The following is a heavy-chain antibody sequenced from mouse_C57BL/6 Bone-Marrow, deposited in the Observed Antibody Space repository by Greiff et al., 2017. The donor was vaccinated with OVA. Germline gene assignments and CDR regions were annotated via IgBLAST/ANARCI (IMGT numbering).Heavy chain of an antibody. D-gene: IGHD1-2*01. CDR1: GYTFTSYW. J-gene: IGHJ1*03. Sequence: VQLQQPGTELVKPGASVKLSCKASGYTFTSYWMHWVKQRPGQGLEWIGNINPSNGGTNYNEKFKGKATLTVDKSSSTAYMQLSSLTSEDAAVYYCARDGITTAWYFDVWGTGTTVTVSS. V-gene: IGHV1-53*01. CDR2: INPSNGGT. CDR3: ARDGITTAWYFDV.